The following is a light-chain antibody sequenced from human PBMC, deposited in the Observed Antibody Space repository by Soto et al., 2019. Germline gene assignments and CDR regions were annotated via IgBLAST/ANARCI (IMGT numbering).Light chain of an antibody. CDR1: QSLSSSQ. CDR3: QQYGSSPRT. V-gene: IGKV3-20*01. CDR2: DAS. Sequence: EIMLTQSPGTLSLSPGERATLSCRASQSLSSSQLAWYQQKPGQAPRLLIHDASSRATGISDRFTGSGSGTDFTLTITTLEPEDFAVYYCQQYGSSPRTFGLRTKVDIK. J-gene: IGKJ1*01.